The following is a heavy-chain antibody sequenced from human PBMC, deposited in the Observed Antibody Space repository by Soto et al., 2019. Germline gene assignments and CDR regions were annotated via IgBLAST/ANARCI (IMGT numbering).Heavy chain of an antibody. CDR2: ISGSGGST. Sequence: EMQLLESGGGLVQPGGSLRLSCAASGFTFSSYAMSWVRQAPGKGLEWVSAISGSGGSTYYADSVKGRFTISRYNSKNTLYVQINSLRAEDTAVYYCAKAPTNYGSGSYYYYWGQGTLVTVSS. J-gene: IGHJ4*02. CDR1: GFTFSSYA. V-gene: IGHV3-23*01. D-gene: IGHD3-10*01. CDR3: AKAPTNYGSGSYYYY.